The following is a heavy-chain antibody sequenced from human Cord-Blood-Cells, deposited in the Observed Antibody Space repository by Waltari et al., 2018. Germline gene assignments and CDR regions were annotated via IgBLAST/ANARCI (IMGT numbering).Heavy chain of an antibody. D-gene: IGHD5-12*01. Sequence: QMQLVQSGPEVKTPGTSVKVSCKSSGFTFTSSAVQWVRRPRGQRLEWIGGIVVGSGNTNYAQKFQERVTITRDMSTSTAYMELSSLRSEDTAVYYCAADRGVATIFYWYCDLWGRGTLVTVSS. CDR1: GFTFTSSA. J-gene: IGHJ2*01. CDR3: AADRGVATIFYWYCDL. CDR2: IVVGSGNT. V-gene: IGHV1-58*01.